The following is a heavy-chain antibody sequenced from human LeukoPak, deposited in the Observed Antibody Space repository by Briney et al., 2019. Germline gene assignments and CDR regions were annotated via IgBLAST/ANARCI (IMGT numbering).Heavy chain of an antibody. CDR3: ARGALTGYYYYYYYMDV. D-gene: IGHD3-9*01. CDR1: VYTFTSYG. V-gene: IGHV1-18*01. J-gene: IGHJ6*03. CDR2: ISAYKGNT. Sequence: AAVKVSCKASVYTFTSYGISCVRRTPGQGPEWMSWISAYKGNTKYAQKLQGRVSITTNTYISTAYLELGSLRSEDTAVYYCARGALTGYYYYYYYMDVWGKGTAVSIS.